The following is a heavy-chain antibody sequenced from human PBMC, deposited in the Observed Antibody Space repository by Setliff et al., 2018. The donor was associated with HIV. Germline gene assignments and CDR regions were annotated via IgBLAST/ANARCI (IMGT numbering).Heavy chain of an antibody. CDR2: INPKSGGT. CDR1: GYTFSGYY. D-gene: IGHD1-1*01. V-gene: IGHV1-2*06. J-gene: IGHJ3*02. Sequence: ASVMVSCKASGYTFSGYYLHWVRQAPGQGLQWMGRINPKSGGTHYAQKFQGRVTMSRDTSISTFYMQLSRLKYDDTAVYFCAWNRPDHFRSDPDTFEIWGQGTKVTVSS. CDR3: AWNRPDHFRSDPDTFEI.